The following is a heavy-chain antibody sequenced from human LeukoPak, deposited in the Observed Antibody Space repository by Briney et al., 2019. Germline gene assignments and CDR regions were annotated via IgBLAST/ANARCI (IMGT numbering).Heavy chain of an antibody. CDR2: SSWNSDRI. Sequence: PGRSLRLSCAASGVIFDDYAMQWVRQVPGKGLEWVSGSSWNSDRIGYADSVKGRFTISRDNVKNVLYLQMNSPRPEDTALYYCAKDLSSAITSALVLDVWGQGTTVIVS. CDR1: GVIFDDYA. J-gene: IGHJ6*02. D-gene: IGHD3-22*01. V-gene: IGHV3-9*01. CDR3: AKDLSSAITSALVLDV.